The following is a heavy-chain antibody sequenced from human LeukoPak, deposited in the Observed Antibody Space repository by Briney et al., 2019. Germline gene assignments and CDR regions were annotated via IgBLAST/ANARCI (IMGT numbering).Heavy chain of an antibody. CDR1: GGSFSGYY. D-gene: IGHD3-16*02. CDR3: ARRGHYDYVWGSYRYPNWFYP. J-gene: IGHJ5*02. Sequence: SETLSLTCAVYGGSFSGYYWSWIRQPPGKGLEWIGEINHSGSTNYNPSLKSRVTISVDTSKNQFSLKLSSETAADTAVYYCARRGHYDYVWGSYRYPNWFYPWGQGTLVTVSS. CDR2: INHSGST. V-gene: IGHV4-34*01.